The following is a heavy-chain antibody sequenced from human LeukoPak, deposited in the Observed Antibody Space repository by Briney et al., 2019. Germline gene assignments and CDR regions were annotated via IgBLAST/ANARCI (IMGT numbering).Heavy chain of an antibody. Sequence: PGGSLRLSCAASGFTVSSNYMSWVRQAPGKGLEWVSVIYSGGSTYYAGSVKGRFTISRDNSKNTLYLQMNSLRAEDTAVYYCARDRAKGYYSFDYWGQGTLVTVSS. CDR1: GFTVSSNY. D-gene: IGHD6-13*01. V-gene: IGHV3-66*02. J-gene: IGHJ4*02. CDR2: IYSGGST. CDR3: ARDRAKGYYSFDY.